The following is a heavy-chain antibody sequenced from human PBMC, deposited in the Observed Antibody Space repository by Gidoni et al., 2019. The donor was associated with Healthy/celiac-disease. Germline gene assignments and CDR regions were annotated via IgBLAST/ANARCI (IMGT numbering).Heavy chain of an antibody. V-gene: IGHV3-33*01. J-gene: IGHJ4*02. CDR1: GFPFSSYG. CDR2: IWYDGSNK. D-gene: IGHD2-15*01. CDR3: ARWVAATPGDY. Sequence: QVQLVESGGGVVQPGRSLRLACAASGFPFSSYGMHWVRQAPGKGLEWVAVIWYDGSNKYYADSVKGRFTISRDNSKNTLYLQMNSLRAEDTAVYYCARWVAATPGDYWGQGTLVTVSS.